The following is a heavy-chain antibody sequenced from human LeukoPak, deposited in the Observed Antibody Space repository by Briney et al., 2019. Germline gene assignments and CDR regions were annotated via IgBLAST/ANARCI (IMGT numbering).Heavy chain of an antibody. D-gene: IGHD3-10*01. CDR2: ISGSGGST. CDR3: AKLTSASGAYGVDV. V-gene: IGHV3-23*01. Sequence: PGGSLRLSCATSGFTFSSYAMSWVRQAPGKGLEWVSAISGSGGSTYYADSVEGRFTISRDNSKNTVYLQMNSLRAEDTAIYYCAKLTSASGAYGVDVWGQGTTVTVSS. CDR1: GFTFSSYA. J-gene: IGHJ6*02.